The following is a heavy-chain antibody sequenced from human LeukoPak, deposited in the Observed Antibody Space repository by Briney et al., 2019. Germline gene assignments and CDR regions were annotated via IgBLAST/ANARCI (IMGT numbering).Heavy chain of an antibody. CDR3: ARVSWFPGTSYYCMDV. Sequence: SETLSLTCAVYGGSFSGYYWSWIRQPPGKGLEWIGEINHSGSTNYNPSLKSRVTISVDTSKNQFSLKLSSVTAADSAVYYCARVSWFPGTSYYCMDVWGKGTTVTVSS. D-gene: IGHD1-1*01. CDR1: GGSFSGYY. V-gene: IGHV4-34*01. CDR2: INHSGST. J-gene: IGHJ6*03.